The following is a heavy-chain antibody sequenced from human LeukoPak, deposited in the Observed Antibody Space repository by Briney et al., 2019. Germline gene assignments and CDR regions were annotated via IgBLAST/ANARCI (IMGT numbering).Heavy chain of an antibody. J-gene: IGHJ6*03. V-gene: IGHV4-61*05. CDR3: ARGLRSKYYYYYMDV. CDR2: IYTSGST. Sequence: SETLSLTCTVSGGSISSNSYSWGWIRQPPGKGLEWIGRIYTSGSTNYNPSLKSRVTMSVDTSKNQFSLKLSSVTAADTAVYYCARGLRSKYYYYYMDVWGKGTTVTISS. CDR1: GGSISSNSYS. D-gene: IGHD4-17*01.